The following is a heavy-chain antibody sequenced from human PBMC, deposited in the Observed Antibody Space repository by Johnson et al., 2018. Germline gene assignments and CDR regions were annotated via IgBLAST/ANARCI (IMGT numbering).Heavy chain of an antibody. CDR2: ISSSSSYI. CDR3: ARASSNPYYYYYLDG. J-gene: IGHJ6*03. D-gene: IGHD4-11*01. V-gene: IGHV3-21*06. CDR1: GFTFSSYS. Sequence: EVQLVESGGGLVKPGGSLRLSCAASGFTFSSYSMNWVRQAPGKGLEWVSFISSSSSYIYYADSVKGRFTISRDNAKNSLYLQRNSLRADDTAVYYCARASSNPYYYYYLDGWGKGTTVTVSS.